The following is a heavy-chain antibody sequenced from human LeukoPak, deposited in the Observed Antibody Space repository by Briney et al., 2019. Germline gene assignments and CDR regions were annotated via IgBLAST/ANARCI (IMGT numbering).Heavy chain of an antibody. CDR2: ISYDGSDK. CDR1: GLTFHSLG. CDR3: AKEYSSTWYYFDF. D-gene: IGHD6-13*01. Sequence: TGGSPRLSCGASGLTFHSLGMHWVRQAPGKGREGGAVISYDGSDKYYADSVKGRFTISRDNSKNTLYVQMNSLRVEDTAVYYCAKEYSSTWYYFDFWGQGTLVSVSS. J-gene: IGHJ4*02. V-gene: IGHV3-30*18.